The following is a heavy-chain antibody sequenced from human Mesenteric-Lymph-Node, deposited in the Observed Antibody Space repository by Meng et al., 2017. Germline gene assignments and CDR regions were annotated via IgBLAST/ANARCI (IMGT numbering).Heavy chain of an antibody. D-gene: IGHD6-13*01. CDR2: ISQSGNT. CDR3: ARAPAAAGTLSGVLMDV. Sequence: SETLSLTCSVSGYSISSGYYWGWIRQPPGKGLEWIGSISQSGNTYYNTSLKSRVTISVDTSKNQFSLKLNSVTAADTAVYYCARAPAAAGTLSGVLMDVWGQGTTVTVSS. V-gene: IGHV4-38-2*02. J-gene: IGHJ6*02. CDR1: GYSISSGYY.